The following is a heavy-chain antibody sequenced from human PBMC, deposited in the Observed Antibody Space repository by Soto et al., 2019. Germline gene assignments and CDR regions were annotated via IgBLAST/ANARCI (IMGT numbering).Heavy chain of an antibody. CDR2: ISYDGSNK. CDR1: GFTFSNHA. J-gene: IGHJ3*02. V-gene: IGHV3-30*18. Sequence: QGQLVESGGDAVQSGRSLRLSCVGSGFTFSNHAIHWVRLAPGQGLEWVAYISYDGSNKAYGDSVQGRFTIYRDNSKNTVILEMKSLRGEDTGVFHCAKEGRSYDDFWSGSVGSFDIWGRGTTVTVSS. D-gene: IGHD3-3*01. CDR3: AKEGRSYDDFWSGSVGSFDI.